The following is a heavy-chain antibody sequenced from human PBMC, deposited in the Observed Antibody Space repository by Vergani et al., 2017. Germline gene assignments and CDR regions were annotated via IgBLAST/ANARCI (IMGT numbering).Heavy chain of an antibody. Sequence: QVQLVESGGGVVQPGRSLRLSCAASGFTFSNYAMHWVRQAPGKGLEWVAVISYDGSSKYYADSVKGRFTISRDNSKNTLYLQMSSLRADDTAVYCCARHQQLDYWGQGTLVTVSS. V-gene: IGHV3-30*04. J-gene: IGHJ4*02. CDR1: GFTFSNYA. CDR2: ISYDGSSK. CDR3: ARHQQLDY. D-gene: IGHD2-2*01.